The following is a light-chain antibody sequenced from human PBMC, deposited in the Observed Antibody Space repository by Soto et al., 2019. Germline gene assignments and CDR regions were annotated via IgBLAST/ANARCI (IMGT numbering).Light chain of an antibody. CDR1: SGYSNYK. CDR2: VGTGGIVG. V-gene: IGLV9-49*01. Sequence: QSVLTQPPSASASLGASVTLTCTLSSGYSNYKVDWYQQRPVKGPRFVMRVGTGGIVGSKGDGIPDRFSVLGSGLNRYLTIKNIQEEDESDYHCGADHGSGSNLVLFGGGTKLTVL. CDR3: GADHGSGSNLVL. J-gene: IGLJ2*01.